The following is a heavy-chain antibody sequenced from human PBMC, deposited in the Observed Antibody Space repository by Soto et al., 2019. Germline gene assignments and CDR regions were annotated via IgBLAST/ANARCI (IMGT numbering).Heavy chain of an antibody. Sequence: QVQLVQSGAEVKKPGASVKVSCKSSGYTFTSSDIHWVRQATGQGLEWMGWMNTHSGNTGYAQKFQGRVTMTRNTSISTAYMELSSLRSEDTAVYYCARNWNYAPWGQGTLVTVSS. J-gene: IGHJ5*02. CDR1: GYTFTSSD. CDR2: MNTHSGNT. CDR3: ARNWNYAP. D-gene: IGHD1-7*01. V-gene: IGHV1-8*01.